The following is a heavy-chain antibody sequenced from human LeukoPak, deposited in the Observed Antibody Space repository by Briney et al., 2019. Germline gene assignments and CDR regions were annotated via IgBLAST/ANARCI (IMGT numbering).Heavy chain of an antibody. J-gene: IGHJ4*02. CDR3: ARNIMVRGVIHLYYFDY. V-gene: IGHV3-30-3*01. CDR2: TSYDGSNK. D-gene: IGHD3-10*01. CDR1: GFPFSTYL. Sequence: GGSLRLSCAASGFPFSTYLMHWVRQAPGKGLEWVAVTSYDGSNKYYADSVKGRFTISRDNSKNTLYLQVNSLRAEDTAVYYCARNIMVRGVIHLYYFDYWGQGTLVTVSS.